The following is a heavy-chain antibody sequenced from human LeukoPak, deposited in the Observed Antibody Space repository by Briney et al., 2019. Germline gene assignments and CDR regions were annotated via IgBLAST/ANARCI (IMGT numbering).Heavy chain of an antibody. V-gene: IGHV3-23*01. CDR1: GFTFSSYS. D-gene: IGHD5-18*01. Sequence: GGSLRLSCAASGFTFSSYSMSWVRQAPGKGLEWVSGISGSGGSTDYADSVKGRFTISRDNAKNTLYLQMNGLRAEDTALYYCARDGKRGYSYGYTDYWGQGTLVTVSS. CDR3: ARDGKRGYSYGYTDY. J-gene: IGHJ4*02. CDR2: ISGSGGST.